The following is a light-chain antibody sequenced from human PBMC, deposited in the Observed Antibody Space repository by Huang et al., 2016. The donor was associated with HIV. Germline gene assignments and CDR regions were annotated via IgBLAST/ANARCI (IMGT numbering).Light chain of an antibody. CDR1: QDINSG. V-gene: IGKV1-12*01. CDR2: AGS. Sequence: DIHMTQSPSSVSASIGDRVTITCRASQDINSGVAWYQQKPGKAPNLLIYAGSTLQSGVPSRFSGTGSGTDFTLTIYSLQPEDASTYYCQQTHSFPWTFGQGTKV. J-gene: IGKJ1*01. CDR3: QQTHSFPWT.